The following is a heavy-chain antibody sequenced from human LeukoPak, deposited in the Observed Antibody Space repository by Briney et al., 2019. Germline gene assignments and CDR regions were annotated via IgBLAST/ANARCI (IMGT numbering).Heavy chain of an antibody. CDR2: IIPIFGTA. CDR3: ARVRVHYDSSGHVFDY. D-gene: IGHD3-22*01. CDR1: GRTFSSYA. J-gene: IGHJ4*02. V-gene: IGHV1-69*13. Sequence: SVKVSCKASGRTFSSYAISWVRQAPGQGLEWMGGIIPIFGTANYAQKFQGRVTITADESTSTAYMELSSLRSEDTAVYYCARVRVHYDSSGHVFDYWGQGTLVTVSS.